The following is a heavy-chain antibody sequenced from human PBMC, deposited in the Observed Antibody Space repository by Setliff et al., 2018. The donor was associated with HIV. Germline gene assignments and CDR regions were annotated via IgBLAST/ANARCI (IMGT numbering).Heavy chain of an antibody. V-gene: IGHV1-46*01. D-gene: IGHD3-10*01. Sequence: ASVKVSCKASGYTFTSYYIHWVRQAPGQGLEWMGIINPSVGNTDYAQKFQTRVTMTRDTSTSTVYMELSSLRSNDTAIYYCVRVAMIRGTIVGAFDLWGQGSRVTV. CDR3: VRVAMIRGTIVGAFDL. CDR1: GYTFTSYY. J-gene: IGHJ3*01. CDR2: INPSVGNT.